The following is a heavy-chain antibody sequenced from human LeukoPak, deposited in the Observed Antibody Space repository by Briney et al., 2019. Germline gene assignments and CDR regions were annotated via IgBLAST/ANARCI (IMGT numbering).Heavy chain of an antibody. V-gene: IGHV3-64D*09. CDR1: EFTFSDYT. CDR2: ISSNGGST. D-gene: IGHD3-22*01. CDR3: VRVIYDSSAYYYDY. J-gene: IGHJ4*02. Sequence: GGSLRLSCSASEFTFSDYTMHWVRQAPGKGLQYVSAISSNGGSTYYADSLKARFTISRDNSKNTLYLEMSSLGVDDTAVYYCVRVIYDSSAYYYDYWGQGTLVTVSS.